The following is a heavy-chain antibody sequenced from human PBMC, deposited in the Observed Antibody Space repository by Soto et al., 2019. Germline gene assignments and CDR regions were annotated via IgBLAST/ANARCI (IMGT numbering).Heavy chain of an antibody. V-gene: IGHV4-61*01. D-gene: IGHD6-19*01. CDR1: GGSISSGSYY. CDR3: ASHYRRRGWEWATEPRFDF. J-gene: IGHJ4*02. Sequence: PSETLSLTCTVSGGSISSGSYYWGWIRQPPGKGLEWIGYIYYSGSTNYNPSLKSRVTISVDTPKNQFSLKLSSVTAADTAVYYCASHYRRRGWEWATEPRFDFCGQGTLVTVSS. CDR2: IYYSGST.